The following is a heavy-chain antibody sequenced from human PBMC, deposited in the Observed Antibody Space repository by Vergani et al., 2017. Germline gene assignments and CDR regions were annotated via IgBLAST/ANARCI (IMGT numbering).Heavy chain of an antibody. Sequence: EVQLVESGGGLVKPGGSLRLSCAASGFTFSSYSMNWVRQAPGKGLEWVSSISSSSSYIYYADSVKGRFTISRDNAKNSLYLQMNSLGAEDTAVYYCAGDTDYYGSGSMDVWGQGTTVTVSS. CDR2: ISSSSSYI. CDR3: AGDTDYYGSGSMDV. V-gene: IGHV3-21*01. D-gene: IGHD3-10*01. J-gene: IGHJ6*02. CDR1: GFTFSSYS.